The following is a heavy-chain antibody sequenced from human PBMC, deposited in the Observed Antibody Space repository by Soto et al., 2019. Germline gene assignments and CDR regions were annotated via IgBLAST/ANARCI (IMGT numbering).Heavy chain of an antibody. Sequence: ASVKVSCKASGYTFSNYGITWVRQAPGQPLEWLGWISLYSDGTNYAQKFQGRVSMTTDTSTTTAYMELRSLRSDDTAVYYCARVVPGAEAWFGPWGQGTLVTVSS. CDR3: ARVVPGAEAWFGP. J-gene: IGHJ5*02. CDR1: GYTFSNYG. V-gene: IGHV1-18*01. D-gene: IGHD2-2*01. CDR2: ISLYSDGT.